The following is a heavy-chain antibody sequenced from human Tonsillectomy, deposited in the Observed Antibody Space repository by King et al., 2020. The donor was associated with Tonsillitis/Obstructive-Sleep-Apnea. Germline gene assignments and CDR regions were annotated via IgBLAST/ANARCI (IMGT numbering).Heavy chain of an antibody. V-gene: IGHV3-48*02. CDR1: GFTFSSYS. J-gene: IGHJ6*03. D-gene: IGHD3-16*01. Sequence: VKLVESGGGLVQPGESLKLSCAASGFTFSSYSMNWVRQAPGKGLEWVSYISSSSSTIYYADSVKGRFTISRDNAKNSLYLQMNSLRDEDTAVYYCARDPAPMMSYYMDVWGKGTTVTVSS. CDR3: ARDPAPMMSYYMDV. CDR2: ISSSSSTI.